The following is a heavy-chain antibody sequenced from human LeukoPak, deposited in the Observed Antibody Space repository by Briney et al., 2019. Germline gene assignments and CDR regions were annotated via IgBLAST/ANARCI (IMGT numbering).Heavy chain of an antibody. Sequence: GASVKVSCKASGYTFTSHYMHWVRQAPGQGLEWMGIINTTTGDTSHAQKFQGRFTMTRDSSTSTVYMELSRLRSEDTAVYYCARDIVAAPDKGDWFDPWGHGTLVTVSS. V-gene: IGHV1-46*01. J-gene: IGHJ5*02. CDR2: INTTTGDT. CDR1: GYTFTSHY. D-gene: IGHD6-13*01. CDR3: ARDIVAAPDKGDWFDP.